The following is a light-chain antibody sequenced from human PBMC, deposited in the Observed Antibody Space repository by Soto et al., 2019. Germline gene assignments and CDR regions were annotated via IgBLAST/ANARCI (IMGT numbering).Light chain of an antibody. CDR1: QSVSSSY. J-gene: IGKJ3*01. CDR3: QQYGSSLLFT. CDR2: GAS. V-gene: IGKV3-20*01. Sequence: EIVLTQSPGTLSLPRGERATLSCRASQSVSSSYLAWYQQKPGQAPRLLIYGASSRATGIPDRFSGSGSGTDFTLTISRLEPEDFAVYYCQQYGSSLLFTFGPGTKVDIK.